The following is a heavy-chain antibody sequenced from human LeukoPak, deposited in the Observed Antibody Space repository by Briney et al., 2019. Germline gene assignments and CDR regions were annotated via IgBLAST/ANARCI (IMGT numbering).Heavy chain of an antibody. CDR1: GFTFSSYW. CDR3: AREGWCSSTSCYG. D-gene: IGHD2-2*01. J-gene: IGHJ4*02. Sequence: GGSLRLSCAASGFTFSSYWMSWVRQAPGKGLEWVANIKQDGSEKYYVDSVKGRFTISRDNAKNSLYLQMNSLRAEDTAMYYCAREGWCSSTSCYGWGQGTLVTVSS. CDR2: IKQDGSEK. V-gene: IGHV3-7*01.